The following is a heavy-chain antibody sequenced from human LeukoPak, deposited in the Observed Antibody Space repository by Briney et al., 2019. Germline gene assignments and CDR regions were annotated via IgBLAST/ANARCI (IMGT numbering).Heavy chain of an antibody. CDR2: INPSGGST. J-gene: IGHJ3*02. D-gene: IGHD6-13*01. Sequence: ASVKVSCKASGYTFSSYYIHWVRQAPGQGLEWMGIINPSGGSTTYAQKFQGRVTMTRDMSTSTVYMELSSLRSEDTAVYYCASRYSSSWYVPPGAFDIWGQGTMVTVSS. V-gene: IGHV1-46*01. CDR1: GYTFSSYY. CDR3: ASRYSSSWYVPPGAFDI.